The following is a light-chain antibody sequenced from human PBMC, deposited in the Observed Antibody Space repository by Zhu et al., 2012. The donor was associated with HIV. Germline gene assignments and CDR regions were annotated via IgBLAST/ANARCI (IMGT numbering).Light chain of an antibody. V-gene: IGKV3-11*01. Sequence: IVLTQSPATLSLSPGETATVSCRASRSVRSFLAWYQQKPGQAPRLLIYDTSKRAAGIPARFSGSGSETDFTLTISSLEPEDFAVYYCQQRSDWPLTFGRWDQGGDET. J-gene: IGKJ4*01. CDR2: DTS. CDR1: RSVRSF. CDR3: QQRSDWPLT.